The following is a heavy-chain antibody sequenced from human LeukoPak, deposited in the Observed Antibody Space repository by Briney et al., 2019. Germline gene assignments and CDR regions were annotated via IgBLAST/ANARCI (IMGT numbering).Heavy chain of an antibody. D-gene: IGHD3-10*01. CDR2: IYYSGST. V-gene: IGHV4-39*02. J-gene: IGHJ4*02. CDR1: GGSISSSSYY. CDR3: ARDYGSGSYPH. Sequence: SETLSLTCTVSGGSISSSSYYWGWIRQPPGKGLEWIGSIYYSGSTYYNPSLKSRVTISVDTSKNQFSLKLSSVTATDTAVYYCARDYGSGSYPHWGQGTLVTVSS.